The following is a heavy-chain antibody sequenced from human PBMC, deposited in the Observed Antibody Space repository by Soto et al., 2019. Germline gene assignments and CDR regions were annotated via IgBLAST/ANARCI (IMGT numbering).Heavy chain of an antibody. V-gene: IGHV4-34*01. D-gene: IGHD3-3*01. J-gene: IGHJ6*02. Sequence: LSLTFAVYGGSFSGYYWSWIRQPPGKGLEWIGEINHSGSTNYNPSLKSRVTISVDTSKNQFSLKLSSVTAADTAVYYCARFWSGYYRAVYYYGMDVWGQGTTVTVSS. CDR3: ARFWSGYYRAVYYYGMDV. CDR2: INHSGST. CDR1: GGSFSGYY.